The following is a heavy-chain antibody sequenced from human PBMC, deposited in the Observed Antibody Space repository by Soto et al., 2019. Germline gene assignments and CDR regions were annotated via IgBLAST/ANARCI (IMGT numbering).Heavy chain of an antibody. Sequence: GASVKVSCKASGYTFTSYGISWVRQAPGQGLEWMGWISAYNGNTNYAQKLQGRVTMTTDTSTSTAYMELRSLRSDDTAVYYCARDNGDSSSSAFGRVVAATGIGYYYYGMDVWGQGTTVTVSS. CDR1: GYTFTSYG. D-gene: IGHD2-15*01. CDR2: ISAYNGNT. J-gene: IGHJ6*02. CDR3: ARDNGDSSSSAFGRVVAATGIGYYYYGMDV. V-gene: IGHV1-18*04.